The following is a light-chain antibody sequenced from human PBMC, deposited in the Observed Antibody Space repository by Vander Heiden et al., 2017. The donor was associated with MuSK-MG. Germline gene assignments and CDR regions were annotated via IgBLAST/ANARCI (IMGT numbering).Light chain of an antibody. CDR3: PQSYRPPPII. Sequence: DIQLTQSPPSLSASVGDRVTITCRASQNINTFLNWYQQKPGKAPKLLIYIASNLQSGVPSRSSGSGSGTDFTLTISGRQPEDLATYYCPQSYRPPPIIFGGGTKVEIK. V-gene: IGKV1-39*01. CDR2: IAS. J-gene: IGKJ4*01. CDR1: QNINTF.